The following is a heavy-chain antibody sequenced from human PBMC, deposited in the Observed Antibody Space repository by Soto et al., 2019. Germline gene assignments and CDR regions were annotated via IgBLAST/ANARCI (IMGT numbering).Heavy chain of an antibody. CDR2: IYHSGST. CDR3: ARVPGP. V-gene: IGHV4-30-2*01. Sequence: QLQLQESGSGLVKPSQTLSLTCAVSGGSIRRGGYSWSWIRQPPGKGLEWIGSIYHSGSTYYNPTLRGRVAISGDRSKNHFSLKLTSVTAADTAVDYCARVPGPWGQGTLVTVSS. J-gene: IGHJ5*02. CDR1: GGSIRRGGYS.